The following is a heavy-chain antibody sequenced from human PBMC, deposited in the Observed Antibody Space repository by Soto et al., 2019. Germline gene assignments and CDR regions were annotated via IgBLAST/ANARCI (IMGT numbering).Heavy chain of an antibody. CDR1: GGSISSGGYS. J-gene: IGHJ5*02. Sequence: PSETLSLTCAVSGGSISSGGYSWCWIRQPPGKGLEWIGYIYHSGSTYYNPSLKSRVTISVDRSKNQFSLKLSSVTAADTAVYYCARVIVRGIQPHAGFDPWGQGTLVTVSS. D-gene: IGHD5-18*01. CDR2: IYHSGST. V-gene: IGHV4-30-2*01. CDR3: ARVIVRGIQPHAGFDP.